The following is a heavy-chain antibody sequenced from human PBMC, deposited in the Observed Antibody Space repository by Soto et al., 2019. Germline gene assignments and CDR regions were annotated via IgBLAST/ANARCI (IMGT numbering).Heavy chain of an antibody. J-gene: IGHJ4*02. CDR3: ASQDEEGVN. Sequence: QVQLVESGGGVVQPGRSLRLSCAASGFTFSSYGMHWVRQAPGKGLEWVAVISYDGSNKYYADSVKGRFTISRDNSKNTLYLQMTSLRAEDPAVYYCASQDEEGVNWGQGSLVTVSS. D-gene: IGHD2-15*01. CDR1: GFTFSSYG. CDR2: ISYDGSNK. V-gene: IGHV3-30*03.